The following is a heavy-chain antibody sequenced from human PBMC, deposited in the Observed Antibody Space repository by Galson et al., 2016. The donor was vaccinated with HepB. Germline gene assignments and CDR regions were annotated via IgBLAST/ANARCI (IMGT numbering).Heavy chain of an antibody. D-gene: IGHD6-19*01. V-gene: IGHV4-39*01. CDR3: ATGIVVAGKYYYYYMDV. CDR2: LYSGEST. J-gene: IGHJ6*03. CDR1: GGSVSSDYY. Sequence: SETLSLTCIVSGGSVSSDYYWGWIRQPPGRGLEWIGSLYSGESTYYNPSLKSRVTISVDTSKNQFSLRLNSVTAADTGVYYCATGIVVAGKYYYYYMDVWGKGTTVTVSS.